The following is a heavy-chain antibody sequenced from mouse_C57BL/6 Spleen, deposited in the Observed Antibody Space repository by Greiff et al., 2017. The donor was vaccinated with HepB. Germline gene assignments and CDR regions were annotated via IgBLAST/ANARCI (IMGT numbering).Heavy chain of an antibody. Sequence: EVMLVESGEGLVKPGGSLKLSCAASGFTFSSYAMSWVRQTPEKRLEWVAYISSGGDYIYYADTVKGRFTISRDNAGNTLYLQMSSLKSEDTAMYYCTRGGRDYFDYWGQGTTLTVSS. CDR3: TRGGRDYFDY. V-gene: IGHV5-9-1*02. D-gene: IGHD3-3*01. CDR1: GFTFSSYA. J-gene: IGHJ2*01. CDR2: ISSGGDYI.